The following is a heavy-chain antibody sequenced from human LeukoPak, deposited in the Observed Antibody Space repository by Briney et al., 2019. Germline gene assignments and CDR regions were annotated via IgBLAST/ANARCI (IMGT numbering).Heavy chain of an antibody. CDR3: ARSSSSGFDY. CDR2: INPSGGST. J-gene: IGHJ4*02. D-gene: IGHD6-6*01. Sequence: ASVKVSCKASGYTFTSYYRDWVRQAPGQGLEWMGIINPSGGSTSYAQKFQGRVTMTRDTSTSTVYMELSSLRSEDTAVYYCARSSSSGFDYRGQGTLVTVSS. CDR1: GYTFTSYY. V-gene: IGHV1-46*01.